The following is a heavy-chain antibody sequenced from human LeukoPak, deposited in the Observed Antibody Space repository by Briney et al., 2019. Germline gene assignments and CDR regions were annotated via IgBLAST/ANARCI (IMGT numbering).Heavy chain of an antibody. J-gene: IGHJ6*03. CDR3: ARGDYYDSSGYYYYHYYYMDV. CDR1: GFTFSSYG. D-gene: IGHD3-22*01. Sequence: AGGSLRLSCAASGFTFSSYGMSWVRQAPGKGLEWVTFIRYDGSNKYYADSVKGRFTISRDNSKNTMYLQMNSLRPEDTGVYYCARGDYYDSSGYYYYHYYYMDVWGKGTTVTISS. CDR2: IRYDGSNK. V-gene: IGHV3-30*02.